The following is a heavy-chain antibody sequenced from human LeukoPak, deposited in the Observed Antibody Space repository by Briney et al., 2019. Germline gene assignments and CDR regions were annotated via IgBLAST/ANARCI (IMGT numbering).Heavy chain of an antibody. CDR3: ARVTTGDYYDSSGIYYFDY. CDR1: GGSISSGGYS. V-gene: IGHV4-30-2*01. CDR2: IYHSGST. Sequence: ASETLSLTCAVSGGSISSGGYSWSWIRQPPGKGLEWIGYIYHSGSTYYNPSLKSRVTISVDRSKNQFSLKLSSVTAADTAVYYCARVTTGDYYDSSGIYYFDYWGQGTLVTISS. D-gene: IGHD3-22*01. J-gene: IGHJ4*02.